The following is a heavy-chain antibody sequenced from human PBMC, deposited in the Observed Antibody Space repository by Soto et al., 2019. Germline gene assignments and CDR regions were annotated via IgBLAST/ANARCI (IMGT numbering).Heavy chain of an antibody. CDR1: GFTFSSHW. CDR2: INPDGSVT. Sequence: VESGGGLVQPGGSLRLSCAASGFTFSSHWMHWVRQAPGKGLVWVSRINPDGSVTSYADSVKGRFTISRDNARDKLYLQMNSLTVDDTAVYYCARGPSSAWYGTDYWGQGTLVTVSS. CDR3: ARGPSSAWYGTDY. D-gene: IGHD6-19*01. V-gene: IGHV3-74*01. J-gene: IGHJ4*02.